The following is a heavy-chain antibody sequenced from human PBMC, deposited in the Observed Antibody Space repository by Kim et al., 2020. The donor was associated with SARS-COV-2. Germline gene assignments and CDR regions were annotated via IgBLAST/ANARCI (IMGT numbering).Heavy chain of an antibody. V-gene: IGHV3-30*04. CDR1: GFTFSSYA. CDR2: ISYDGSNK. D-gene: IGHD3-10*01. Sequence: GGSLRLSCAASGFTFSSYAMHWVRQAPGKGLEWVAVISYDGSNKYYADSVKGRFTISRDNSKNTLYLQMNSLRAEDTAVYYCAREAAWFGEFVENWFDPWGQGTLVTVSS. J-gene: IGHJ5*02. CDR3: AREAAWFGEFVENWFDP.